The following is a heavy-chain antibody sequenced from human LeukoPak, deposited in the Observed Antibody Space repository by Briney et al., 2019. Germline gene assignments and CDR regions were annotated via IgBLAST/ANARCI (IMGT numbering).Heavy chain of an antibody. CDR3: ARLPNYYYNYMDV. V-gene: IGHV4-39*01. CDR2: ISYTGST. J-gene: IGHJ6*03. CDR1: GGSISSNNFY. Sequence: SETLSLTCTVSGGSISSNNFYWGWIRQPPGKGLEWIGSISYTGSTYYNPSLKSRVTISVDTSKNQFSLKLSSVTAADTAVYYCARLPNYYYNYMDVWGKGTTATVSS.